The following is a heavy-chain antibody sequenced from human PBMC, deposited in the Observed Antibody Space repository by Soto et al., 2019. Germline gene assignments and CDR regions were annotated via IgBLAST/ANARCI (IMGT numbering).Heavy chain of an antibody. Sequence: AASVKVSCKASGGTFSSYAISWVRQAPGQGLEWMGGIIPIFGTANYAQKFQGRVTITADKSTSTAYMELSSLRSEDTAVYYCATRAREGAAAGLFDYCGQGPLVTV. CDR3: ATRAREGAAAGLFDY. CDR1: GGTFSSYA. D-gene: IGHD6-13*01. J-gene: IGHJ4*02. V-gene: IGHV1-69*06. CDR2: IIPIFGTA.